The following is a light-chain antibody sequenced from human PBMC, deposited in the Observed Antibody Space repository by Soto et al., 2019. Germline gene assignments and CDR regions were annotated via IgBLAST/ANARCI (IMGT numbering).Light chain of an antibody. CDR3: QSYDSSLSGVV. J-gene: IGLJ2*01. V-gene: IGLV1-40*01. Sequence: QSVLTQPPSVSGAPGQRVTISCTGSSSNIGAGYDVHWYQQLPGTAPKLLIYGNSNRPSGVPDRFSGSKSGTSASLAITGLKADDEADYYCQSYDSSLSGVVFGGWTKLTVL. CDR1: SSNIGAGYD. CDR2: GNS.